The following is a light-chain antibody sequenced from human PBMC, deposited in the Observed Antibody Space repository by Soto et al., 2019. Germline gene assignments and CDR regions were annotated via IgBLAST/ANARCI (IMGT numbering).Light chain of an antibody. V-gene: IGKV1-8*01. Sequence: AIRMTQSPSSFSASTGDRVTITCRASQGISSYLAWYQQKPGKAPKLLIYAASTLQSGVPSRFSGSGSGTDFTLTISCLQSEDFATYYCQQYYSYPPFTFGPGPKVDIK. CDR3: QQYYSYPPFT. CDR2: AAS. CDR1: QGISSY. J-gene: IGKJ3*01.